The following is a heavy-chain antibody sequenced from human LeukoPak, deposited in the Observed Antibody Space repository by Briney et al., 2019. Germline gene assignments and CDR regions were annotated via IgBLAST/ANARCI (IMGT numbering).Heavy chain of an antibody. CDR2: ISYDGSNK. CDR1: GFTFSSYA. D-gene: IGHD4/OR15-4a*01. CDR3: ARDLVLSAVYYFDS. J-gene: IGHJ4*02. Sequence: GGSLRLSCAASGFTFSSYAMHWVRQAPGKGLEWVAVISYDGSNKYYADSVKGRFTISRDNSKNTLYLQMNSLRAEDTAVYYCARDLVLSAVYYFDSWGQGTLVIVSS. V-gene: IGHV3-30*04.